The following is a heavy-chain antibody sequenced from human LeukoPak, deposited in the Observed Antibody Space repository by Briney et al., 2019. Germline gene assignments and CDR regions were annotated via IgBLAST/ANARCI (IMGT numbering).Heavy chain of an antibody. J-gene: IGHJ4*02. V-gene: IGHV1-2*02. CDR1: GYTFTGYY. D-gene: IGHD2-2*01. CDR3: ARGSTVVPAAF. Sequence: ASVKVSCKASGYTFTGYYMHWVRQAPGQGLEWMGWINPNSGGTNYAQTFQGRVTMTRDTSISTAYMELSRLRSDDTAVYYCARGSTVVPAAFWGQGTLVTVSS. CDR2: INPNSGGT.